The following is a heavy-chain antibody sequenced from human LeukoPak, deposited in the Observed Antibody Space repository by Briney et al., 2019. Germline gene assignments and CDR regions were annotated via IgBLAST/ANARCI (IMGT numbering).Heavy chain of an antibody. CDR2: IYYSGST. V-gene: IGHV4-59*01. Sequence: SETLSLTCTVSGGSITTYYWSWIRQPPGKGLEWIGYIYYSGSTNYNPSLKSRVTISIDTSKNQFSLKLSSVTAADTAVYYCASSQRQKEYYNDRRGFAFDIWGKGTMVTVSS. D-gene: IGHD3-22*01. CDR1: GGSITTYY. CDR3: ASSQRQKEYYNDRRGFAFDI. J-gene: IGHJ3*02.